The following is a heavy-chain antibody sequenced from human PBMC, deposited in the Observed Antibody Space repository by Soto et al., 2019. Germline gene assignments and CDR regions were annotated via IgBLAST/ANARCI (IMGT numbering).Heavy chain of an antibody. CDR3: TRDGRGLGRLSLFEY. CDR1: GFNVNSDY. Sequence: LRLSCAASGFNVNSDYMNWVRQTPGKGLEWVASIYSGETTYYADSVRGRFTISSDKSKNTLYFQLSSLRIEGTAVYYCTRDGRGLGRLSLFEYWGQGVLVTVSS. D-gene: IGHD2-21*02. J-gene: IGHJ4*02. V-gene: IGHV3-53*01. CDR2: IYSGETT.